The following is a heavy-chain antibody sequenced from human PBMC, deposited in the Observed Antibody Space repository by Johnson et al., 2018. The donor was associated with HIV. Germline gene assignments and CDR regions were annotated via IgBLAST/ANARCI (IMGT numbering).Heavy chain of an antibody. CDR2: ISGSGSTI. V-gene: IGHV3-48*04. Sequence: VQLVESGGGLVQPGGSLRLSCAASGFTFSSYAMSWIRQAPGKGLEWVSYISGSGSTIYYTDSVKGRFTISRDNARNSLDLQMHSLRVEDMAVYYCAREGYSGTYFSAFDIWGRGTLVTVSS. CDR1: GFTFSSYA. D-gene: IGHD1-1*01. CDR3: AREGYSGTYFSAFDI. J-gene: IGHJ3*02.